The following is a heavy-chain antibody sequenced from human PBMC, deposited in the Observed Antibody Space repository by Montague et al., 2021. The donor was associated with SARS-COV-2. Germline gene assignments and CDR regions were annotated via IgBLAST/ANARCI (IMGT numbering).Heavy chain of an antibody. D-gene: IGHD6-13*01. Sequence: SLRLSCAASGFTFDDYGMHWVRQAPGKGLEWVSGISWHGGSTGYADSVKGRFTISRDNAKNSLYLQTNSLRAEDTALYYCARDNRSWRIQGGLDDWGQGTRVTVSS. CDR2: ISWHGGST. J-gene: IGHJ4*02. CDR1: GFTFDDYG. V-gene: IGHV3-20*04. CDR3: ARDNRSWRIQGGLDD.